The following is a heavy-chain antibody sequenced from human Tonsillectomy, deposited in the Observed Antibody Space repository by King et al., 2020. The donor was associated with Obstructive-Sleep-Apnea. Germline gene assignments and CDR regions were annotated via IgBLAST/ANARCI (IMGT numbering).Heavy chain of an antibody. CDR1: GGSISSSSYY. CDR2: IYYSGNT. Sequence: QLQESGPRLVKPSETLSLTCTVSGGSISSSSYYWGWIRQPPGKGLEWIGNIYYSGNTYYNPSLKSRVTISVDTSKNQFSLKLSSVTAADTAVYYCAGAGFWSGYYTYFDYWAREPWSPSPQ. CDR3: AGAGFWSGYYTYFDY. D-gene: IGHD3-3*01. V-gene: IGHV4-39*07. J-gene: IGHJ4*02.